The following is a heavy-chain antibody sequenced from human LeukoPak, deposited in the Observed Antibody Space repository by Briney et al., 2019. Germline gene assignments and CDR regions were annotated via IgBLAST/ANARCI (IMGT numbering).Heavy chain of an antibody. D-gene: IGHD2-2*01. J-gene: IGHJ4*02. CDR3: AAQRVAETSVDY. V-gene: IGHV4-39*01. CDR2: IYYSGST. CDR1: GGSISSYY. Sequence: PSETLSLTCTVSGGSISSYYWGWIRQPPGRGLEWIGTIYYSGSTYYNPSLKSRVTISVDTSKNQFSLKLSSVTAADTTVYYCAAQRVAETSVDYWGQGTLVTVSS.